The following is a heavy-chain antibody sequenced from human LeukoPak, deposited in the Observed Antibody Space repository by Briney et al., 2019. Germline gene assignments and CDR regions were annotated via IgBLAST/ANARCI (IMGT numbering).Heavy chain of an antibody. CDR1: GFTVSSNY. Sequence: GGSLRLSCAAFGFTVSSNYMSWVRQAPGKGLEWVSVIYSGGSTYYADSVKGRFTISRDNSKNTLYLQMNSLRAEDTAVYYCAKDLFSSRGIDDWGQGTLVTVSS. CDR2: IYSGGST. J-gene: IGHJ4*02. CDR3: AKDLFSSRGIDD. V-gene: IGHV3-53*01.